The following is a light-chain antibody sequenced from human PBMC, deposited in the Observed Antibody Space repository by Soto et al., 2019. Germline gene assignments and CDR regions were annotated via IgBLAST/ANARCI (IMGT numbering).Light chain of an antibody. V-gene: IGKV3-15*01. CDR3: QQYNYWPLYT. J-gene: IGKJ2*01. CDR1: QSLSSN. CDR2: GAS. Sequence: EIVMTQSPTTLSVSPGEGATLSCRASQSLSSNLAWYQQKPGQSPRLLIYGASTRASGIPARFSGSGSGTEFTLTISSLESEDFAVYYCQQYNYWPLYTFGKGTKVDIK.